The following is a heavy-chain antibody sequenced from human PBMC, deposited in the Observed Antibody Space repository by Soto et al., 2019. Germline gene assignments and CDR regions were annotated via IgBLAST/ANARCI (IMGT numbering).Heavy chain of an antibody. Sequence: PSETLSLTCTVSGDSISAYSWSWVRQPPGKGLEWIGNIYYNGSTYYNPSLKSRVTISVDRSKNQFSLKLSSVTAADTAVYYCARSSIRITMVVWGQGTLVTVSS. CDR2: IYYNGST. J-gene: IGHJ4*02. V-gene: IGHV4-59*08. CDR1: GDSISAYS. CDR3: ARSSIRITMVV. D-gene: IGHD3-10*01.